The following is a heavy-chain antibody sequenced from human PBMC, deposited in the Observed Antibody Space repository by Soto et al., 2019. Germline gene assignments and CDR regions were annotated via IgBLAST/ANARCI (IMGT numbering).Heavy chain of an antibody. V-gene: IGHV4-39*01. CDR1: GGSISSSTYY. CDR3: ARQPHDSYGVRPFDY. J-gene: IGHJ4*02. CDR2: VYYYYSGST. D-gene: IGHD5-18*01. Sequence: PSETLSLTCTVSGGSISSSTYYWGWVRQPPGKGLEWIGSVYYYYSGSTYYNPSLESRVTISVDTSKNQFSLRLSSVTAADTAVYYCARQPHDSYGVRPFDYWGQGTLVTVSS.